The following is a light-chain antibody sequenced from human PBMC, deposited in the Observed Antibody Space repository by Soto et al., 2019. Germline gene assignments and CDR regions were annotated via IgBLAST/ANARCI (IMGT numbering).Light chain of an antibody. J-gene: IGKJ5*01. CDR3: QQYNDWPPIT. Sequence: EIVLTQSPVILSVSPGETATLSCRASESVTRNLAWYQHMPGQAPRLLVFHASVRATGIPDRFSGSGSGTEFSLTISNLQSQDFAVYFCQQYNDWPPITFGQGTRLRL. CDR1: ESVTRN. CDR2: HAS. V-gene: IGKV3-15*01.